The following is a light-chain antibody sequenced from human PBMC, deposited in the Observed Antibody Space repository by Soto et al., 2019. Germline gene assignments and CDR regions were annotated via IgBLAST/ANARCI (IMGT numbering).Light chain of an antibody. CDR1: QAIYTY. CDR3: QQYNTYPRT. Sequence: DIQMTQAPSSVSASVGDTVTLTFRASQAIYTYLAWFQQAPGRAPKSLIYAAYTLHSGIPSKYSGNGWGTKLTLTIKTLQREDFETYYCQQYNTYPRTISEGTRGE. J-gene: IGKJ4*01. CDR2: AAY. V-gene: IGKV1-16*02.